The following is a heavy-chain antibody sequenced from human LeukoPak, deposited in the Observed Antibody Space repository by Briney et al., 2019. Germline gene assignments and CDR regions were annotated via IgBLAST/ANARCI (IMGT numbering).Heavy chain of an antibody. CDR3: ARMPAPYDFWSGYSPVAFDI. J-gene: IGHJ3*02. V-gene: IGHV3-74*01. D-gene: IGHD3-3*01. CDR1: GFTFSSYS. CDR2: INTDGSST. Sequence: GSLRLSCAASGFTFSSYSMNWVRQAPGKGLVWVSRINTDGSSTSYADSVKGRFTISRDNAKNTLYLQMNSLRAEDTAVYYCARMPAPYDFWSGYSPVAFDIWGQGTMVTVSS.